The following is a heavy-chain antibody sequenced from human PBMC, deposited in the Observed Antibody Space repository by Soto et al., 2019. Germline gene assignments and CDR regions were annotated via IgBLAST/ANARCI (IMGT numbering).Heavy chain of an antibody. J-gene: IGHJ6*02. V-gene: IGHV4-59*01. Sequence: PSETLSLTCTVSGGSISTYCWSWIRQPPGKGLEWIGYIYYSGITSYNPSLKSRVTISVDTSKNQFSLKLRSVTAADTAVYYCASDRSSGWDQGYGMDVWGQGTTVTVYS. CDR1: GGSISTYC. CDR3: ASDRSSGWDQGYGMDV. D-gene: IGHD6-19*01. CDR2: IYYSGIT.